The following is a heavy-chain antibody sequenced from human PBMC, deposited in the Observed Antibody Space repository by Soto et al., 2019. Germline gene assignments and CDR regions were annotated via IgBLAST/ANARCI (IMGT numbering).Heavy chain of an antibody. V-gene: IGHV3-23*01. D-gene: IGHD3-10*01. CDR2: ISGGGSST. CDR1: GFTFSNYA. CDR3: AKDISMVRGVIVTPSPFDF. J-gene: IGHJ4*02. Sequence: GGSLRLSCAASGFTFSNYAMGWVRQAPGKGLEWVSAISGGGSSTSYPSSVRGRFTISRDNSRNTLYLQMYSLRAEDTAVYYCAKDISMVRGVIVTPSPFDFWGQGTLVTVSS.